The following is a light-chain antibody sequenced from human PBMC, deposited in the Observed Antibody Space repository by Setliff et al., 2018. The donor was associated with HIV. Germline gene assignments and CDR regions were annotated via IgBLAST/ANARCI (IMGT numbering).Light chain of an antibody. V-gene: IGLV2-23*02. CDR1: SSDVGSYNL. J-gene: IGLJ1*01. CDR2: GVT. Sequence: QSVLTQPASVSGSPGQSITISCTGNSSDVGSYNLVSWHQQHPGKAPKLIISGVTKRPSGVSNRFSGSKSGTSASLTISGLQAEDEADYYCCSYADSGTYLFGTGTKVTV. CDR3: CSYADSGTYL.